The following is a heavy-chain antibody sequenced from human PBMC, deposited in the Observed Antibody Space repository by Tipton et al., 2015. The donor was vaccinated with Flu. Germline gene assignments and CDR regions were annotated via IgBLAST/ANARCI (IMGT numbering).Heavy chain of an antibody. D-gene: IGHD6-19*01. CDR1: GFTFSYNA. CDR3: VRAPVWLGYSMDV. J-gene: IGHJ6*02. Sequence: SLRLSCAASGFTFSYNAMHWVRQAPGKGLEWVAHISNDGKTEDYADSVKGRFTISRDNSKNTLYLQMKSLRTDDTAVYYCVRAPVWLGYSMDVWGQGTAVTVSS. CDR2: ISNDGKTE. V-gene: IGHV3-30*04.